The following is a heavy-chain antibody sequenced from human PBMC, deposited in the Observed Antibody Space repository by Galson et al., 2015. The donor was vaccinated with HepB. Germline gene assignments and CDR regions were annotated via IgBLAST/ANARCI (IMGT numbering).Heavy chain of an antibody. J-gene: IGHJ4*02. CDR3: ARDDILGATYFDY. V-gene: IGHV4-39*07. CDR2: IYYDGRS. Sequence: ETLSLTCTLSGGSISSSNYYWGWIRQPPGKGLEWIGSIYYDGRSYYNPSLKSRVTISVDTSKNQFSLDLTSVTAADTAVYFCARDDILGATYFDYWGQGTLVTVSS. CDR1: GGSISSSNYY. D-gene: IGHD1-26*01.